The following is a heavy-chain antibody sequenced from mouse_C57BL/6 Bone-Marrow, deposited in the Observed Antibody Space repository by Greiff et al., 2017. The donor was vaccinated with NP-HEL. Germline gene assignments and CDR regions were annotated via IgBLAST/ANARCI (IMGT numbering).Heavy chain of an antibody. Sequence: EVKLLESGGGLVQPGGSMKLSCVASGFTFSNYWMNWVRQSPEKGLEWVAQIRLKSDNYATHYAESVKGRFTISRDDSKSSVYLQMNNLRAEDTGIYYCTERYYGNYVYFDYWGQGTTLTVSS. CDR2: IRLKSDNYAT. V-gene: IGHV6-3*01. CDR1: GFTFSNYW. D-gene: IGHD2-1*01. J-gene: IGHJ2*01. CDR3: TERYYGNYVYFDY.